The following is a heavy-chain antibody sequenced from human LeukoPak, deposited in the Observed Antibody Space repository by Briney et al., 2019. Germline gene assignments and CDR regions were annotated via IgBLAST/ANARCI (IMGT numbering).Heavy chain of an antibody. CDR3: AKSLFTSATGTGRAFHI. CDR2: ISASGDVT. D-gene: IGHD1-1*01. Sequence: GGSLRLSCAASGFTFSKFPMGWVRQAPGRGLEWVSAISASGDVTFYADSLRGRFTISRDNSKSTLYLQMNGLRAEDTAIFYRAKSLFTSATGTGRAFHIWGQGTRVTVSS. J-gene: IGHJ3*02. V-gene: IGHV3-23*01. CDR1: GFTFSKFP.